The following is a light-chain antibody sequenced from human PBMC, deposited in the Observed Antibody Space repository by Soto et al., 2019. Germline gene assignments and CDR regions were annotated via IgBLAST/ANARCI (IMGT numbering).Light chain of an antibody. Sequence: QSALTQPASVSGSPGQSITISCTGTSSDVGGYNNVSWYQHSPGKAPKLILFAVSDRPSGVSHRFSGSKSGNTASLTISGLQADEEADYYCCSYTSLSTVVFGGGTKLTVL. CDR2: AVS. V-gene: IGLV2-14*01. J-gene: IGLJ2*01. CDR3: CSYTSLSTVV. CDR1: SSDVGGYNN.